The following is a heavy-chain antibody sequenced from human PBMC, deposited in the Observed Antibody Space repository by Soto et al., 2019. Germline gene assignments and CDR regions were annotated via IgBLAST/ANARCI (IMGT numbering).Heavy chain of an antibody. J-gene: IGHJ2*01. CDR1: GFTFSTYW. V-gene: IGHV3-74*01. Sequence: EVQLAESGGGLVQPGGSLRLSCAASGFTFSTYWMHWIRQGPGKGLVWVSRLKGDGSTANDADSVKGRFTISRDNAKNTVYLQMNSLRAEDTAVYYCAREGFGAWYLDLGGRGTLVTVS. D-gene: IGHD3-10*01. CDR3: AREGFGAWYLDL. CDR2: LKGDGSTA.